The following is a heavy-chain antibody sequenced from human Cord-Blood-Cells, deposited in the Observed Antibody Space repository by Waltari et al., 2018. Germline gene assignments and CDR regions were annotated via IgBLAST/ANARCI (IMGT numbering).Heavy chain of an antibody. CDR1: GYTFTSYD. V-gene: IGHV1-8*01. J-gene: IGHJ4*02. Sequence: QVQLVQSGAEVKKPGASVKVSCKASGYTFTSYDINWVRQATGQGLEWMGWMNTNSGNTGYAQKFHGRVTMTRNTSISTACMVLSSLRSEDTAVYYCARAKPRVPYCDYWGQGTLVTVSS. CDR3: ARAKPRVPYCDY. CDR2: MNTNSGNT.